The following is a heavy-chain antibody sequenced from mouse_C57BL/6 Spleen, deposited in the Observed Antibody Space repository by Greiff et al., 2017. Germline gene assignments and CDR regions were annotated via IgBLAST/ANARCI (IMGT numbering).Heavy chain of an antibody. CDR2: IHPNSGST. Sequence: QVQLQQPGAELVKPGASVKLSCKASGYTFTSYWMHWVKQRPGQGLEWIGMIHPNSGSTNYNEKFKSKATRTVDKSSSTADMQLSSLTSEDSAVXYCARRGNWGFDYWGQGTTLTVSS. CDR1: GYTFTSYW. D-gene: IGHD4-1*01. J-gene: IGHJ2*01. CDR3: ARRGNWGFDY. V-gene: IGHV1-64*01.